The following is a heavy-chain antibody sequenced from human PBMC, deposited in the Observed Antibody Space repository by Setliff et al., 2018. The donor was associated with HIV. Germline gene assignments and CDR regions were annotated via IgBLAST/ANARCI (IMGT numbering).Heavy chain of an antibody. CDR3: ARGLGRGSGTYYYPPGY. V-gene: IGHV4-34*01. CDR2: INHSGNT. D-gene: IGHD3-10*01. J-gene: IGHJ4*02. CDR1: GGSFSGYY. Sequence: PSETLSLTCAFNGGSFSGYYWMWIRQPPGEGLEWIGEINHSGNTNYNPSLKSRVTMSGDTSKNQFSLNLTSVTAADTAVYFCARGLGRGSGTYYYPPGYWGPGTLVTVSS.